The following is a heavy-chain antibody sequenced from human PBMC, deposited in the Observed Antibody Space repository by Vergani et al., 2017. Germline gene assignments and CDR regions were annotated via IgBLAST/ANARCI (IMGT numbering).Heavy chain of an antibody. D-gene: IGHD1-14*01. V-gene: IGHV4-59*01. Sequence: QVQLQESGPGLVRPSETLSLTCTVSGGSLSGYYWNWIRQTPGEGLEWIGYVEDSGYFNYNTSLKTRVSMSSATSNNQFSLMLSSVTVADTAVYYCARSIVSRNPPDYFDNWGQGTLVTVSS. CDR1: GGSLSGYY. J-gene: IGHJ4*02. CDR3: ARSIVSRNPPDYFDN. CDR2: VEDSGYF.